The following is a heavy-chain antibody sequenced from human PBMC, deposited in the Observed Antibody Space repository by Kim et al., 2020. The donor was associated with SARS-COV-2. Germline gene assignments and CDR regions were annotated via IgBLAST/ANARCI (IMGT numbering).Heavy chain of an antibody. D-gene: IGHD5-18*01. CDR2: ST. Sequence: STYYADSVKGRFTISRDNSKNTLYLQMNSLRAEDTAVYYCARSERLDTVYWGQGTLVTVSS. J-gene: IGHJ4*02. CDR3: ARSERLDTVY. V-gene: IGHV3-66*01.